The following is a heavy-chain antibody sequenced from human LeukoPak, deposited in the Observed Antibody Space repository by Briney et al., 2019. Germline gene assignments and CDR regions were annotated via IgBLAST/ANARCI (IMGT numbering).Heavy chain of an antibody. J-gene: IGHJ4*02. Sequence: SETLSLACTVSGGSISSSSYYWGWIRQPPGKGLEWIGSIYYSGSTYYNPSLKSRVTRSVDTSKNQFSLKLSSVTAADTAVYYCAAHLRYFDWLPNPDDYWGQGTLVTVSS. CDR1: GGSISSSSYY. D-gene: IGHD3-9*01. V-gene: IGHV4-39*01. CDR3: AAHLRYFDWLPNPDDY. CDR2: IYYSGST.